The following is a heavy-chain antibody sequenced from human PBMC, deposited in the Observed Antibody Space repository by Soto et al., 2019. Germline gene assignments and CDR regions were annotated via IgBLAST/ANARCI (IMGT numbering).Heavy chain of an antibody. V-gene: IGHV4-4*02. CDR1: GGSISSSNW. D-gene: IGHD3-22*01. J-gene: IGHJ4*02. CDR3: ATSPYYYDSSGYGYFDY. Sequence: PSETLSLTCAVSGGSISSSNWWSWVRQPPGKGLEWIGEIYHSGSTNYNPSLKSRVTISVDKSKNQFSLKLSSVTAADTAVYYCATSPYYYDSSGYGYFDYWGQGTLVTVSS. CDR2: IYHSGST.